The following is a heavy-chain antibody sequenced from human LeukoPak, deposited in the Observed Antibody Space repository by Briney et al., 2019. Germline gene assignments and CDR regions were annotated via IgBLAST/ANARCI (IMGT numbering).Heavy chain of an antibody. Sequence: PGGSLRLSCAASGFTFSSYSMNWVRQAPGKGLEWVSSISSSSSYIYYADSVKGRFTISRDNAKNSLYLQMNSLRAEDTAVYYCAKDQLVRGVTPFDYWGQGTLVTVSS. V-gene: IGHV3-21*04. CDR2: ISSSSSYI. J-gene: IGHJ4*02. CDR3: AKDQLVRGVTPFDY. CDR1: GFTFSSYS. D-gene: IGHD3-10*01.